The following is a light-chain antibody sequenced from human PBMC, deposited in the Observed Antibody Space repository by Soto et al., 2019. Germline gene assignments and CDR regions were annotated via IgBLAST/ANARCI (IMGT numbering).Light chain of an antibody. V-gene: IGKV1-6*01. Sequence: IQMTQSPSSLSASVGHSVTIICQASQDIRSDLGWYQQKPGRAPKLLIYDASSLQGGVPSRFSGSGSGTDFTLTISSLQPEDFASYYCLQDNDCLCTFGQGTRLDIK. J-gene: IGKJ5*01. CDR3: LQDNDCLCT. CDR1: QDIRSD. CDR2: DAS.